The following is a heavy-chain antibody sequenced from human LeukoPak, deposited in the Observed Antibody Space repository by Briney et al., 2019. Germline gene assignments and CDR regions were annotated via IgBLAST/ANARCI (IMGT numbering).Heavy chain of an antibody. D-gene: IGHD4-17*01. CDR1: GFSFISYS. J-gene: IGHJ5*02. V-gene: IGHV3-21*01. CDR2: ISSSSDYI. Sequence: GGSLRLSCAASGFSFISYSMNWVRQAPGKGLEWVSSISSSSDYIYHADSVKGRFTISRDNPKKSLYLQMNSLRAEDTAVYYCARGATTTRFGRFDPWGQGTLVIVSS. CDR3: ARGATTTRFGRFDP.